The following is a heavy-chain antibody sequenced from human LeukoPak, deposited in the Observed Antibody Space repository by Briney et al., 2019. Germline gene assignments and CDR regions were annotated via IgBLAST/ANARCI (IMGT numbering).Heavy chain of an antibody. D-gene: IGHD1-1*01. CDR3: ARVRAGTRKVSWFDP. Sequence: ASVKVSCKASGYTFTSYVMNWVRQAPGRGLEWMGRINTNTGNPTYAQGFTGRFVFSLDTSVSTAYLQISSLKAEDTAVYYCARVRAGTRKVSWFDPWGQGTLVTVSS. CDR2: INTNTGNP. J-gene: IGHJ5*02. CDR1: GYTFTSYV. V-gene: IGHV7-4-1*02.